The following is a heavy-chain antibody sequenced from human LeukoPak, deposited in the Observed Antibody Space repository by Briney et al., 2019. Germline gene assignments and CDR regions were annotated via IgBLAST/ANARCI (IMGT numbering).Heavy chain of an antibody. Sequence: KPSETLSLTCAVYGGSLSGYYWSWIRQPPGKGLEWIGEINHSGSTNYNPSLKSRVTISVDTSKNQFSLKLSSVTAAATAVYYCARRRQWIQLWLRPYYFDYWGQGTLVTVSS. CDR1: GGSLSGYY. CDR2: INHSGST. CDR3: ARRRQWIQLWLRPYYFDY. J-gene: IGHJ4*02. D-gene: IGHD5-18*01. V-gene: IGHV4-34*01.